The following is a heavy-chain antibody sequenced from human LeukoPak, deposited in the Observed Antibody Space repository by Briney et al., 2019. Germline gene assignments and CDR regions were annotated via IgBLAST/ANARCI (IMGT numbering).Heavy chain of an antibody. CDR2: IYYDGSNK. J-gene: IGHJ4*02. V-gene: IGHV3-33*06. CDR1: GFTFSNYG. CDR3: ANNFDY. Sequence: QPGMTLRLSCAASGFTFSNYGMHWVRQAPGKGLEWVALIYYDGSNKYYADSVKGRFTISRDNSKNTLYLQMNSLRAEDTAVYYCANNFDYWGQGTLVTVSS.